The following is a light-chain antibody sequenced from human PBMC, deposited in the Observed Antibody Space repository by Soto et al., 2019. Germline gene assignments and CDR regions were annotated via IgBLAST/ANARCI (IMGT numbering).Light chain of an antibody. J-gene: IGKJ1*01. CDR3: QQYNGYSWA. CDR2: KVS. Sequence: DIQMTQSPSTLSASVGDRVTITCRASQSLNDWLAWSQQKPGKAPNLLIYKVSNLESGVPSRFSGSGSGTEFTLTISSLQPDDFATYYCQQYNGYSWAFGQGTKVEIK. V-gene: IGKV1-5*03. CDR1: QSLNDW.